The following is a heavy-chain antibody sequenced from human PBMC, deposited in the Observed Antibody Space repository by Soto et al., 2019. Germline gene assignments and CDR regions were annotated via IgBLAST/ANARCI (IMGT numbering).Heavy chain of an antibody. D-gene: IGHD2-21*01. CDR3: ADRLVSNGAWFDT. CDR1: GFSLTATRVG. J-gene: IGHJ5*02. Sequence: SGPTLVNPTQTLTLTCTFSGFSLTATRVGVAWFRQPPGKALEWLALIYWDGDVRYSPSLRSRITITKDTCNDQLFLTVTNLDPVDTGTYYCADRLVSNGAWFDTWGQGMLVTVPQ. CDR2: IYWDGDV. V-gene: IGHV2-5*02.